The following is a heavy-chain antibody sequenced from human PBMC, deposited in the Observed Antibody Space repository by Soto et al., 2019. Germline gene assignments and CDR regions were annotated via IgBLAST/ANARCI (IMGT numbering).Heavy chain of an antibody. CDR3: VRVGAIPGSPAN. CDR1: GGTFSSYA. V-gene: IGHV1-69*12. CDR2: IVPIVDTS. Sequence: QVQLVQSGAEVRQPASSVKVSCKTSGGTFSSYAISWVRQAPGQGLEWMGGIVPIVDTSTYAQKFQGRVTXXAXXATSTVYRELSSLRSDDTAVYYCVRVGAIPGSPANWGQGTLVTVSS. D-gene: IGHD1-26*01. J-gene: IGHJ4*02.